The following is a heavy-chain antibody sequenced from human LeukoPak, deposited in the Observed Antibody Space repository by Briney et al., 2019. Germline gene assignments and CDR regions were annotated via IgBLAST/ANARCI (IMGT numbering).Heavy chain of an antibody. V-gene: IGHV4-30-2*01. Sequence: PSETLSLTCTVSSGSISSGAFHWSWVRQPPGKGLEWMGCVYNSGDTYYNPSLKSRVTISADRSKNQFSLKLRSVTAADTAVYYCARVGYCSSKTCYDRDPGAFDIWGQGTMVTVSS. CDR3: ARVGYCSSKTCYDRDPGAFDI. D-gene: IGHD2-2*01. J-gene: IGHJ3*02. CDR2: VYNSGDT. CDR1: SGSISSGAFH.